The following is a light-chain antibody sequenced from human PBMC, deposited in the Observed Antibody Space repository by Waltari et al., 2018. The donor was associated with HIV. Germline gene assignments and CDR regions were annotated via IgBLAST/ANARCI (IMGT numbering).Light chain of an antibody. CDR2: RDY. CDR1: NSNVGSKP. V-gene: IGLV1-47*01. Sequence: QSVLTQPPSASGTLGQRVTISCPGSNSNVGSKPVYWFQQVPGTAPKLLIYRDYQRRSGIPDRVSGSKSGASASLTISGLRSEDEADYYCVAWDDSLSGYVFGTGTKVSVL. CDR3: VAWDDSLSGYV. J-gene: IGLJ1*01.